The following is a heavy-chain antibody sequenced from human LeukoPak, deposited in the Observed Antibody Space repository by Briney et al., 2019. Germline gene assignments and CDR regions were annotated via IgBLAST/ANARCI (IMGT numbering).Heavy chain of an antibody. CDR3: ARLYYDVSGYFDY. CDR1: GYSFTSFW. CDR2: IHPDDSET. J-gene: IGHJ4*02. Sequence: ESLKLSWKGSGYSFTSFWIGWVRQMPGKGLEWMGIIHPDDSETTYSPSFQGQVTFSVDKSITTAYLHWSSLKAWDTAMFYCARLYYDVSGYFDYWGRGTLVTVSS. D-gene: IGHD3-22*01. V-gene: IGHV5-51*01.